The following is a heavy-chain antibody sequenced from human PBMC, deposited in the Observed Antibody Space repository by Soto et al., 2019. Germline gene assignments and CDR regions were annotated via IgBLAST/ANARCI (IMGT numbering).Heavy chain of an antibody. V-gene: IGHV3-30-3*01. CDR3: ARGDTAMVFDFDY. CDR1: GFTFSSYA. CDR2: ISYDGSNK. D-gene: IGHD5-18*01. J-gene: IGHJ4*02. Sequence: QVQLVESGGGVVQPGRSLRLSCAASGFTFSSYAMHWVRQAPGKGLEWVAVISYDGSNKYYADSVKSRFTSSRDNSKNTLYLQMTSLRAGDTAVYYCARGDTAMVFDFDYWGQGTLVTVSS.